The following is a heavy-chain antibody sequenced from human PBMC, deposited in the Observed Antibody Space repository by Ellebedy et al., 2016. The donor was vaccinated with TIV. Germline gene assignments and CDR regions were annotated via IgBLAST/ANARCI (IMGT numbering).Heavy chain of an antibody. CDR3: ARDYYGAADP. Sequence: GESLKISCAASGFTFSSYTMNWVRQAPGKGLEWVSSISFTSSFISYADSVKGRFTISRDNAKNSLYLQLNSLRAEDTAVYYCARDYYGAADPWGQGTLVTVSS. D-gene: IGHD3-10*01. J-gene: IGHJ5*02. V-gene: IGHV3-21*01. CDR1: GFTFSSYT. CDR2: ISFTSSFI.